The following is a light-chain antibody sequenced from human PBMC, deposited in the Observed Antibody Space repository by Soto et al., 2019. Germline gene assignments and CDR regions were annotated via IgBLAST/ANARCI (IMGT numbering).Light chain of an antibody. CDR3: QQYNNWPPT. J-gene: IGKJ5*01. Sequence: EIVMTQSPATLSVSPGERATLSCRASQSVRNFLGWYQQKPGQAPRLLIYKVSTTATGIPDRIRGSWSGTEFTLTISSLESEDLAVYYCQQYNNWPPTFGRGTRLEIK. CDR2: KVS. V-gene: IGKV3-15*01. CDR1: QSVRNF.